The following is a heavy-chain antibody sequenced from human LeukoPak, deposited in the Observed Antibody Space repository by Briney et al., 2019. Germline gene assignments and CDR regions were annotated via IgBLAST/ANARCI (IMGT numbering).Heavy chain of an antibody. CDR1: GGSISSGDYY. V-gene: IGHV4-30-4*01. J-gene: IGHJ4*02. CDR2: MYYSGST. D-gene: IGHD2-2*01. CDR3: ARDWVVPAARRFDY. Sequence: MSSETLFLTSTVSGGSISSGDYYWSWIRQPPGKGLEWIAYMYYSGSTYYNPSLKSRVTMSVDTSKNQFSLKLSSVTAADTAVYYCARDWVVPAARRFDYWGQGTLVTVSS.